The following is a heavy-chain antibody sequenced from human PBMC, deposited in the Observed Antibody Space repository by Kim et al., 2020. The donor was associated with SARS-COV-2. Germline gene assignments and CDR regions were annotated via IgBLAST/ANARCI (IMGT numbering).Heavy chain of an antibody. CDR3: ARGRGSYRYFDL. V-gene: IGHV1-8*01. CDR1: GYTFTSYD. D-gene: IGHD1-26*01. Sequence: ASVKVSCKASGYTFTSYDINWVRQATGQGLEWMGWMNPNSGNTGYAQKFQGRVTMTRNTSISTAYMELSSLRSEDTAVYYCARGRGSYRYFDLWGRGTLVTVSS. J-gene: IGHJ2*01. CDR2: MNPNSGNT.